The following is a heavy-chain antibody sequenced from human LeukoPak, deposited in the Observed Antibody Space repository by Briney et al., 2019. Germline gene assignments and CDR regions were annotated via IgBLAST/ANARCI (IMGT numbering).Heavy chain of an antibody. D-gene: IGHD1-26*01. CDR3: ARDPRGSWERFGFDF. J-gene: IGHJ4*02. V-gene: IGHV3-74*01. Sequence: GGSLRLSCAASGFTFSSYWMHCLRQAPGKGLVWVSRINTYGSSTSYADSVKGRFTISRDNAKNTLYLQMNSLRAEDTAVYYCARDPRGSWERFGFDFWGQGTLVTVSS. CDR2: INTYGSST. CDR1: GFTFSSYW.